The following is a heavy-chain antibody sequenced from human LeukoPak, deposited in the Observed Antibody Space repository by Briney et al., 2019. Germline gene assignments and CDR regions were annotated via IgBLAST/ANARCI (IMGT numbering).Heavy chain of an antibody. J-gene: IGHJ4*02. V-gene: IGHV3-30*18. D-gene: IGHD3-9*01. CDR3: AKDPVLRYFGSDY. CDR2: ISYDGSNK. Sequence: PGRSLRLSCAASGFTFSSYGMHWVRQAPGKGLEWVAVISYDGSNKYYADSVKGRFTISRDNSKNTLYLQMNSLRAEDTAVYYCAKDPVLRYFGSDYWGQGTLVTVSS. CDR1: GFTFSSYG.